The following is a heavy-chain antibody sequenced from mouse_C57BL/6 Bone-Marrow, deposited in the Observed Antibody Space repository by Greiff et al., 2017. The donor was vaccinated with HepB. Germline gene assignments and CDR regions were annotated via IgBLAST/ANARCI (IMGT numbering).Heavy chain of an antibody. D-gene: IGHD2-4*01. V-gene: IGHV1-62-2*01. CDR2: FYPGSGSI. CDR3: ARHEDGDYDDAGYWYFDV. Sequence: QVQLQKSGAELVKPGASVKLSCKASGYTFTEYTIHWVKQRSGQGLEWIGWFYPGSGSIKYNEKFKDKATLTADKSSSTVYMELSRLTSEDSAVYFCARHEDGDYDDAGYWYFDVWGTGTTVTVSS. J-gene: IGHJ1*03. CDR1: GYTFTEYT.